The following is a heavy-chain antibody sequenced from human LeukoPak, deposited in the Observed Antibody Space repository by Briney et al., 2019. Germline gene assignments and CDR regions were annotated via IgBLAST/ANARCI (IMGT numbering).Heavy chain of an antibody. CDR1: GFTFSSYE. V-gene: IGHV3-48*03. CDR3: ARARAGGNSYYYYGMDV. CDR2: ISSSGSTI. D-gene: IGHD4-23*01. Sequence: GGSLRLSCAASGFTFSSYEMNWVRQAPGKGLEWVSYISSSGSTIYYADSVKGRFTISRDNAKNSLYLQMSSLRAEDTAVYYCARARAGGNSYYYYGMDVWGQGTTVTVSS. J-gene: IGHJ6*02.